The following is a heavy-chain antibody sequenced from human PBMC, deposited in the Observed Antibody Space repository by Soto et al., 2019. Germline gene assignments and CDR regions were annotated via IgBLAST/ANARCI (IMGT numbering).Heavy chain of an antibody. J-gene: IGHJ4*01. D-gene: IGHD6-19*01. CDR2: ISNDAART. CDR3: AGACRYSSGGYFVR. V-gene: IGHV3-23*01. CDR1: GFTFSDHG. Sequence: PGGSLRLSCAASGFTFSDHGMTWVRQAPGTGLEWVSSISNDAARTFYADSVKGRFTVSRDRSNNTLYLQMNSLRAEDTAVYFCAGACRYSSGGYFVRWCHGGLVTVSS.